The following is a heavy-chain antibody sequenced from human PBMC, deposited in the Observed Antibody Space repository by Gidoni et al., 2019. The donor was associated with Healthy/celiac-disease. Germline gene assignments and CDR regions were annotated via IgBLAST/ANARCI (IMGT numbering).Heavy chain of an antibody. CDR2: ISYDGSNK. Sequence: QVQLVESGGGVVQPGRSLRLSCAASGFTFSSYAMHWVRQAPGKGLGWVAVISYDGSNKYYAASVKGRFTISRDNSKNTLYLQMNSLRAEDTAVYYCARDGSSGWLDYWGQGTLVTVSS. D-gene: IGHD6-19*01. V-gene: IGHV3-30-3*01. CDR3: ARDGSSGWLDY. J-gene: IGHJ4*02. CDR1: GFTFSSYA.